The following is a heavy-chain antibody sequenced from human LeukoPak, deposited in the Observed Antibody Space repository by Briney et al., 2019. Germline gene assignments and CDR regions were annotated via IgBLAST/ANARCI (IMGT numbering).Heavy chain of an antibody. D-gene: IGHD4-23*01. CDR2: INPNSGGT. J-gene: IGHJ4*02. CDR3: ARDLYGGTSATFDY. V-gene: IGHV1-2*02. Sequence: ASVKVSCKASGYTFTGYYMHWVRQAPGQGLEWMGWINPNSGGTYYAQKSQGRVTMTSDTSISTAYMELSRLRSDNTAVYYCARDLYGGTSATFDYWGQGTLVTVSS. CDR1: GYTFTGYY.